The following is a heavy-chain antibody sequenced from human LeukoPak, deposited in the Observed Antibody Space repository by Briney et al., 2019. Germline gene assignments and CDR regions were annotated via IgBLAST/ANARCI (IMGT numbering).Heavy chain of an antibody. CDR2: INWNGGST. D-gene: IGHD3-22*01. CDR3: AKWRRYYDSGENFDY. J-gene: IGHJ4*02. CDR1: GFTFDDYG. V-gene: IGHV3-20*04. Sequence: GGSLRLSCAASGFTFDDYGLSWVRQAPGKGLEWVSGINWNGGSTGYADSVKGRFTISRDNSKNTLYLQMNSLRAEDTAVYYCAKWRRYYDSGENFDYWGQGTLVTVSS.